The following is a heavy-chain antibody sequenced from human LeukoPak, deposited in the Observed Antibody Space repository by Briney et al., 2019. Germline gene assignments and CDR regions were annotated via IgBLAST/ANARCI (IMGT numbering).Heavy chain of an antibody. V-gene: IGHV3-48*04. J-gene: IGHJ3*01. Sequence: GGSLRLSCAASGFTFSSYGMTWVRQAPGKGLEWVSYISSSSSTIYYANSVKGRFTISRDNAKNSLYLHLGSLTAEDTALYYCASDIVIIPSGSSAFDVWGQGTMVTVSS. CDR2: ISSSSSTI. CDR3: ASDIVIIPSGSSAFDV. CDR1: GFTFSSYG. D-gene: IGHD1-26*01.